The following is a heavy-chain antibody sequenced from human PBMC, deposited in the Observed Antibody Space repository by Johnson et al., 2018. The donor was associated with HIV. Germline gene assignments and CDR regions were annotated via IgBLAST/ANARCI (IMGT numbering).Heavy chain of an antibody. CDR1: GFTFSSYA. J-gene: IGHJ3*02. V-gene: IGHV3-23*04. Sequence: VQLVESGGGLIQPGGSLRLSCAASGFTFSSYAMSWVRQAPGKGLEWVSAISGSGGSTYYADSVKGRFTISRDNSKNTLYLQMNSLRAEDTAVYYCAAYGSGDGEAFDIWGQGTMVTVSS. D-gene: IGHD3-10*01. CDR2: ISGSGGST. CDR3: AAYGSGDGEAFDI.